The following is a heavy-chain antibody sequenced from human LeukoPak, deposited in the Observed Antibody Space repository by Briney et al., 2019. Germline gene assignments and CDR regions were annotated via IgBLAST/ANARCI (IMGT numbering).Heavy chain of an antibody. J-gene: IGHJ2*01. D-gene: IGHD3-16*01. CDR2: IYIGDSDP. Sequence: GESLKISCQGSGYRFSTSWIAWVRQAPGKGLEWVGSIYIGDSDPRYSPSFQGHVTTSADKSVNTASLQWNSLQGSDTGIYYCAKVKSFGYWFFDLWGRGTLVAVSS. CDR3: AKVKSFGYWFFDL. CDR1: GYRFSTSW. V-gene: IGHV5-51*01.